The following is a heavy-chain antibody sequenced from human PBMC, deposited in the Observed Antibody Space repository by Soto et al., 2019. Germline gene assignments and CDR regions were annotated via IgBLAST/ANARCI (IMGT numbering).Heavy chain of an antibody. CDR1: GFTFSDHY. CDR2: ISSSGSTI. Sequence: GGSLRLSCAASGFTFSDHYMSWIRQAPGKGLEWVSYISSSGSTIYYADSVKGRFTISRDNAKNSLYLQMNSLRAEDTAVCYCARGMNWNQFDYWGQGTLVTVSS. CDR3: ARGMNWNQFDY. D-gene: IGHD1-1*01. J-gene: IGHJ4*02. V-gene: IGHV3-11*01.